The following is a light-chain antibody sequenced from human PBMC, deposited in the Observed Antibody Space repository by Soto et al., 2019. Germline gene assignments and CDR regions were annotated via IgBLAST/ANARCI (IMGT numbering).Light chain of an antibody. Sequence: DIVMTQSPDSLAVSLGERATINCKSSQSVLYTSNNKKYLAWYQQKPGQPPKLLIYWASTRESGVPDRFSGSGSGTYFTLTISSLQAEDVAVYYCHQYYSAPYTFGQGTKLEIK. V-gene: IGKV4-1*01. CDR2: WAS. CDR1: QSVLYTSNNKKY. CDR3: HQYYSAPYT. J-gene: IGKJ2*01.